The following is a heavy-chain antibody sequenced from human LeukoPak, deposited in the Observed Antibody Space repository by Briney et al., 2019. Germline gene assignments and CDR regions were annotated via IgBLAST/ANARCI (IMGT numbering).Heavy chain of an antibody. CDR2: IFHTGST. CDR1: GDSISSGAYS. V-gene: IGHV4-30-2*01. CDR3: ARELWFANAPGSWLDP. Sequence: SQTLSLTCVVSGDSISSGAYSWSWIRQPSGKGLEWIGYIFHTGSTFYNPSLKSRVTISVDNSKSQFSLRLSSVTAADTAVYYCARELWFANAPGSWLDPWGQGTLVIVSS. D-gene: IGHD3-10*01. J-gene: IGHJ5*02.